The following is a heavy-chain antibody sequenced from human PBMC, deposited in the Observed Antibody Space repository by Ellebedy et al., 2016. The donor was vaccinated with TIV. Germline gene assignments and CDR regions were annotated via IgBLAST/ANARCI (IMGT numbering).Heavy chain of an antibody. Sequence: PGGSLRLSCAASGFTFSSYYMHWVRQAPGKGLEWVATISYDGMNKYYADSVKGRFTISRDNSKNTLYLQMNSLRADDTAVYYCAKDSKEFRSWGQGTLVTVSS. CDR3: AKDSKEFRS. D-gene: IGHD2/OR15-2a*01. CDR2: ISYDGMNK. V-gene: IGHV3-30*18. J-gene: IGHJ5*02. CDR1: GFTFSSYY.